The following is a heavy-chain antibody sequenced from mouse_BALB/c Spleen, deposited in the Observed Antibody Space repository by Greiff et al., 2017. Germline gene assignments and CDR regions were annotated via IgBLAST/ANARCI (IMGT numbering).Heavy chain of an antibody. D-gene: IGHD4-1*01. CDR1: GFTFSDYY. Sequence: DVMLVESGGGLVKPGGSLKLSCAASGFTFSDYYMYWVRQTPEKRLEWVATISDGGSYTYYPDSVKGRFTISRDNAKNNLYLQMSSLKSEDTAMYYCARELGAYAMDYWGQGTSVTVSS. J-gene: IGHJ4*01. V-gene: IGHV5-4*02. CDR3: ARELGAYAMDY. CDR2: ISDGGSYT.